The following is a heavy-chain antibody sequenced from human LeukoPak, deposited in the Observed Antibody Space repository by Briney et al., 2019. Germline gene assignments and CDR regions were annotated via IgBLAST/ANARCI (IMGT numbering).Heavy chain of an antibody. CDR1: GYSFASYW. CDR3: ASERYCSSTSCYFDY. D-gene: IGHD2-2*01. Sequence: GESLKISSKGSGYSFASYWITWVRQLPGKGLQWVGRIDPSDSYTNYSPSFQGHVTISADKSISTAYLQWSSLKASDTAMYYCASERYCSSTSCYFDYWGQGTLVTVSS. J-gene: IGHJ4*02. CDR2: IDPSDSYT. V-gene: IGHV5-10-1*01.